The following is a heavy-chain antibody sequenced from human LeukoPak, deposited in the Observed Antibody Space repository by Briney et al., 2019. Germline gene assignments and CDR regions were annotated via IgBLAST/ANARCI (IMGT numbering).Heavy chain of an antibody. Sequence: SETLSLTCTVSGGSISSYYWSWIRQPPGKGLEWIGYIYYSGSTNYNPSLKSRVTISVDTSKNQFSLKLSSVTAADTAVYYCAREGGYSYGYNAFDIWGQGTMVTVSS. CDR3: AREGGYSYGYNAFDI. CDR1: GGSISSYY. V-gene: IGHV4-59*01. CDR2: IYYSGST. D-gene: IGHD5-18*01. J-gene: IGHJ3*02.